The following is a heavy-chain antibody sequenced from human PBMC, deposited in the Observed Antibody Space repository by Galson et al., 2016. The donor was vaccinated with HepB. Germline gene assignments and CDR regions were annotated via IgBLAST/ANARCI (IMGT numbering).Heavy chain of an antibody. CDR1: EDTFSTYA. CDR2: IIPMFGTA. V-gene: IGHV1-69*06. J-gene: IGHJ4*02. Sequence: SVKVSCKASEDTFSTYAISWVRQAPGQGLEWMGGIIPMFGTANYAQKFQGRVTITADKFASTAYMDLSSLKSEDTAVYYCARDHGIAVALKCWGQGTRVTVSS. CDR3: ARDHGIAVALKC. D-gene: IGHD6-19*01.